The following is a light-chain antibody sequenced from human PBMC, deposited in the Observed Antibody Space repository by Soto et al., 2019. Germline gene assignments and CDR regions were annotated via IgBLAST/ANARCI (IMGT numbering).Light chain of an antibody. CDR2: DAS. Sequence: DIQMTQSPSSLSASVGDRVTITCQASQDIRNYLNWYQQKPGKAPKLLIYDASNLETGVPSRFSGSGSGTDFTFTISSLQPEDIATYSCQQFYSLPLTFGGGTKVEIK. V-gene: IGKV1-33*01. CDR3: QQFYSLPLT. J-gene: IGKJ4*01. CDR1: QDIRNY.